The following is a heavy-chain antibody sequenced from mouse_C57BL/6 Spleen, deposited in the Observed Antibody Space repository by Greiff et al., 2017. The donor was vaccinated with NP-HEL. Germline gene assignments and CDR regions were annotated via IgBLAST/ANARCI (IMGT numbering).Heavy chain of an antibody. V-gene: IGHV1-84*01. CDR1: GYTFTDYY. J-gene: IGHJ3*01. CDR2: IYPGSGNT. CDR3: PIYYGNSPVAY. D-gene: IGHD2-1*01. Sequence: VQLQQSGPELVKPGASVKISCKASGYTFTDYYINWVKQRPGQGLAWIGWIYPGSGNTKYNEKFKGKATLTVDTSSSTAYMQLSSLTSEDSAVYFCPIYYGNSPVAYWGQGTLVTVSA.